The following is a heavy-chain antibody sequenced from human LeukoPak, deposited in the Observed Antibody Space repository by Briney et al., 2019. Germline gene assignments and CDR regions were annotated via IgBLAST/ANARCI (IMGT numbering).Heavy chain of an antibody. J-gene: IGHJ4*02. CDR3: ARVLLGEPGLDHFDY. D-gene: IGHD1-14*01. Sequence: ASVKVSCKASGYTFTSYYMHWVRQAPGQGLEWMGIINPSGGSTSYAQKFQGRVTMTRDTSTSTVYMELSSLRSEDTAVYYCARVLLGEPGLDHFDYWGQGTLVTVSS. V-gene: IGHV1-46*01. CDR1: GYTFTSYY. CDR2: INPSGGST.